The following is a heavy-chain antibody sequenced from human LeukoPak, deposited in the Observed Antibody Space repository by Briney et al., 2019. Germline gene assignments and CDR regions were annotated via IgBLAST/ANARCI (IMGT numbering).Heavy chain of an antibody. Sequence: SEILSLTCAVYGGSFSGYYWSWIRQPPGKGLEWIGEINHSGSTNYNPSLKSRVTISVDTSKNQFSLKLSSVTAADTAVYYCARHYYGSSQIDYWGRGTLVTVSS. CDR1: GGSFSGYY. J-gene: IGHJ4*02. CDR3: ARHYYGSSQIDY. D-gene: IGHD3-10*01. CDR2: INHSGST. V-gene: IGHV4-34*01.